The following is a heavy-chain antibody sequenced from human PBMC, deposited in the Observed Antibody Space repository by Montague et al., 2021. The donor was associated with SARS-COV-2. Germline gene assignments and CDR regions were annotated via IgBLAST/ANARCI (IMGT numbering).Heavy chain of an antibody. D-gene: IGHD5-24*01. CDR2: IYHSGTT. V-gene: IGHV4-38-2*02. Sequence: SETLSHTCTVSGYSISSGYYWGWIRKFPGKGLEWIGSIYHSGTTYYNPSLKSRVTISVDTSKNQFSLKMYSVTAADTAQFYCARDRTFRDGYLDAFEIWGQGQWSPSLQ. J-gene: IGHJ3*02. CDR1: GYSISSGYY. CDR3: ARDRTFRDGYLDAFEI.